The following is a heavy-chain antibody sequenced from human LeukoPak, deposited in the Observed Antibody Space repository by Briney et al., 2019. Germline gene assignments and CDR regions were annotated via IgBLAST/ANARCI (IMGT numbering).Heavy chain of an antibody. D-gene: IGHD6-13*01. CDR2: MNPNSGNT. V-gene: IGHV1-8*01. J-gene: IGHJ4*02. Sequence: ASVKVSCKASGYTFTSYDINWVRQATGQGLEWMGWMNPNSGNTGYAQKFQGRVTMTRNTSISTAYMELSSLRSEDTAVYYCASAHGIAAASDYWGQGTLVTVSS. CDR3: ASAHGIAAASDY. CDR1: GYTFTSYD.